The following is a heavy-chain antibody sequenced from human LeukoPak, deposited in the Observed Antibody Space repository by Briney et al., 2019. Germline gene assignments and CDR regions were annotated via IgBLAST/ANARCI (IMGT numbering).Heavy chain of an antibody. CDR1: GGSFSGYY. D-gene: IGHD3-3*01. CDR3: ARGLLTIWSGYSSPPGY. CDR2: INHSGST. V-gene: IGHV4-34*01. J-gene: IGHJ4*02. Sequence: SETLSLTCAVYGGSFSGYYWSWIRQPPGKGLEWIGEINHSGSTNYNPSLKSRVTISVDTSKNQFSLKLSSVTAADTAVYYRARGLLTIWSGYSSPPGYWGQGTLVTVSS.